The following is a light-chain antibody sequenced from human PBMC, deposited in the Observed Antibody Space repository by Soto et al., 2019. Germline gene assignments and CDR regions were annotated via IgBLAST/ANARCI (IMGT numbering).Light chain of an antibody. CDR3: AAWDDSLNGYV. J-gene: IGLJ1*01. CDR1: SSNIGSNT. CDR2: IND. V-gene: IGLV1-44*01. Sequence: QSVLTQPPSASGAPGQRVTISCSGGSSNIGSNTVTWYQQLPETAPKLLIYINDQRPSGVPDRFSGSKSGTSASLAISGLQSEDEADYYCAAWDDSLNGYVFGTGTKLTVL.